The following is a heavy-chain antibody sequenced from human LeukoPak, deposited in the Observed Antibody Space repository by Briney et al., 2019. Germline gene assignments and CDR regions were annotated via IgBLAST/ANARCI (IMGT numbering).Heavy chain of an antibody. V-gene: IGHV3-33*01. J-gene: IGHJ5*02. CDR2: IWYDGSNE. Sequence: GGSLRLSCAVSGFTFRTYGMHWVRQAPGKGLEWVAVIWYDGSNENYVDSVKGRFTISRDNSKNTLYLQMDSLRAEDTAVYFCARVYGSGSWFEYENNWFDPWGQGTLVTVSS. CDR1: GFTFRTYG. CDR3: ARVYGSGSWFEYENNWFDP. D-gene: IGHD3-10*01.